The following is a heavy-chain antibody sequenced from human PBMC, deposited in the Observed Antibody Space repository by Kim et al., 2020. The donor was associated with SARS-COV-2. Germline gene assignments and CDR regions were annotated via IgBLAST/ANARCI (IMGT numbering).Heavy chain of an antibody. J-gene: IGHJ6*02. CDR1: GCTFSSYA. V-gene: IGHV1-69*13. Sequence: SVKVSCKASGCTFSSYAISWVRQAPGQGLEWMGGIIPIFGTGKYRQKFQGRVTITADESTSPAYMELSSLRSEDTAVYYCARSIGYDSYYYYGMYVWGQ. CDR2: IIPIFGTG. CDR3: ARSIGYDSYYYYGMYV. D-gene: IGHD5-12*01.